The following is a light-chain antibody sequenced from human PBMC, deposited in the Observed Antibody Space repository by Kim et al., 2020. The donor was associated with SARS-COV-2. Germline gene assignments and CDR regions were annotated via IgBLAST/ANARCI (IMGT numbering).Light chain of an antibody. V-gene: IGLV2-11*03. CDR3: CAYAGSYTV. CDR2: DVS. J-gene: IGLJ2*01. Sequence: PVPSVTISCTGTSNDVGGYNYVSWYQQHPGKAPKLMIYDVSNRPSGVPDRFSGSKSGNTASLTISGLQPEDEADYYCCAYAGSYTVFGGGTQLTVL. CDR1: SNDVGGYNY.